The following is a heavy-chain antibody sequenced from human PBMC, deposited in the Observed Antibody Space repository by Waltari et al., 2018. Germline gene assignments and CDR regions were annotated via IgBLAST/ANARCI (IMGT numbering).Heavy chain of an antibody. CDR3: AKSLFIAAAGFQYNWFDP. V-gene: IGHV1-3*01. D-gene: IGHD6-13*01. CDR2: INAGNGNT. CDR1: GYTFTSYT. Sequence: QVQLVQSGAEVKKPGASVKVSCRASGYTFTSYTIHWVRQAPGQRLEWMGWINAGNGNTKLSQKFQGRVTFTRDTSASTAYMDLSSLRSEDTAVYYCAKSLFIAAAGFQYNWFDPWGQGTLVTVSS. J-gene: IGHJ5*02.